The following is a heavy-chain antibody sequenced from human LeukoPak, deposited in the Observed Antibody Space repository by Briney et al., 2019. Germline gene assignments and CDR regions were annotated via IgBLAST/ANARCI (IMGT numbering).Heavy chain of an antibody. V-gene: IGHV3-20*04. D-gene: IGHD6-6*01. CDR3: ARGESSSSSGPLIDY. J-gene: IGHJ4*02. Sequence: PGGSLRLSCAASGFIFDDYGMSWVRQSPGKGLEWVSGINWNGGSTGYADSVKGRFTISRDNAKKSLYLQMNSLRAEDTVLYYCARGESSSSSGPLIDYWGQGTLVTVSS. CDR1: GFIFDDYG. CDR2: INWNGGST.